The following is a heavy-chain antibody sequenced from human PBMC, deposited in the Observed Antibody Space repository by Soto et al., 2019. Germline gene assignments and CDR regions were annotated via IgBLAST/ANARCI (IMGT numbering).Heavy chain of an antibody. CDR3: AADTSGYYTFDY. D-gene: IGHD3-22*01. V-gene: IGHV4-59*01. J-gene: IGHJ4*02. CDR2: VYYSGST. Sequence: SETLSLTCTVSGGSISSYYWSWIRQPPGKGLEWIGYVYYSGSTNYNPSLKSRVTRSVDTSKSQFSLKLRSVTAADTDVYYCAADTSGYYTFDYWGQGTLVTVSS. CDR1: GGSISSYY.